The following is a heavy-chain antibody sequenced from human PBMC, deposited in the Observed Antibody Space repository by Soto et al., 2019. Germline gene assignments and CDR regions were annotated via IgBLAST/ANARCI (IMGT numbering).Heavy chain of an antibody. Sequence: GGSLRLSCAAPGFTFDAFAMHWVRQAPGKGLEWVTVISYDGNVAYYADSVKGRFTSSRDNSKNTLYLQMNSLRTEDTTVYYCAKEGPITNWYFDYWGQGTLVTVSS. J-gene: IGHJ4*02. D-gene: IGHD1-1*01. CDR2: ISYDGNVA. CDR1: GFTFDAFA. V-gene: IGHV3-30*04. CDR3: AKEGPITNWYFDY.